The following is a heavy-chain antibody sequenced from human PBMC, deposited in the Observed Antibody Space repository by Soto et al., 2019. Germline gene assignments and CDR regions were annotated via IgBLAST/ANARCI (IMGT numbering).Heavy chain of an antibody. Sequence: LCGGSISSGDYYWRWIRQPPGKGLEWIGYIYYSGSTYYNPSLKSRVTISVDTSKNQFSLKLSSVTAADTAVYYCARVGGFGATTIDYWGQGTLVTVSS. V-gene: IGHV4-30-4*01. CDR1: GGSISSGDYY. CDR3: ARVGGFGATTIDY. CDR2: IYYSGST. J-gene: IGHJ4*02. D-gene: IGHD3-10*01.